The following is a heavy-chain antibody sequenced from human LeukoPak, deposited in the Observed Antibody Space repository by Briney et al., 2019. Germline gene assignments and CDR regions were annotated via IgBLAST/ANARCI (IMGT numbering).Heavy chain of an antibody. CDR1: GGSISSGSYY. CDR3: ARTPAGESDAFDI. CDR2: IYTSGGT. J-gene: IGHJ3*02. D-gene: IGHD1-26*01. Sequence: EASETLSLTCTVSGGSISSGSYYWSWIRQPAGKGLEWIGRIYTSGGTNYNPSLNSGVTISVDTSKNHFSLKLSSVTAADPAVYYCARTPAGESDAFDIWGQGTMVTVSS. V-gene: IGHV4-61*02.